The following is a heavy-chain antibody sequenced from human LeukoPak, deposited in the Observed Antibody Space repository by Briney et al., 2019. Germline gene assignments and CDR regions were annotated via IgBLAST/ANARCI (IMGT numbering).Heavy chain of an antibody. CDR3: ARAPGDYGAYDDY. V-gene: IGHV1-18*01. Sequence: GSVRVSCKASGYTFTSYGISWVRPAPGQGLEWMGWISAYSGNTNYAQKLQGRLTMTTDTSTTTAYMELRSLRSDDTAVYYCARAPGDYGAYDDYWGQETLGTVSS. D-gene: IGHD4-17*01. CDR2: ISAYSGNT. J-gene: IGHJ4*02. CDR1: GYTFTSYG.